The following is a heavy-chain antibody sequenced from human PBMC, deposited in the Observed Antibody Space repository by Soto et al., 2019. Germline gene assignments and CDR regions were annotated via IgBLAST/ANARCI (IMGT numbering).Heavy chain of an antibody. Sequence: SGPTLVNPTQTLTLTCTFSGFSLTTTGLGVGWIRQPPGKAPEWLAVIYWDDDTRYNPSLKSRLTITKDTSKNQVVLTMTNMDPVDTATYFCARGSNSQQFDPWGQGTLVTVSS. D-gene: IGHD1-26*01. CDR1: GFSLTTTGLG. CDR3: ARGSNSQQFDP. V-gene: IGHV2-5*02. CDR2: IYWDDDT. J-gene: IGHJ5*02.